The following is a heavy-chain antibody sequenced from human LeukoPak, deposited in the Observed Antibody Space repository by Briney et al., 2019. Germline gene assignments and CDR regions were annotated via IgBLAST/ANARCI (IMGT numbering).Heavy chain of an antibody. D-gene: IGHD3-22*01. CDR2: IYHSGST. CDR1: GGSISSSYW. Sequence: SETLSLTCAVSGGSISSSYWWSWVRQSPGKGLEWIGEIYHSGSTNYNPSLKSRVIISVDKSKNQFSLKLTSVTAADTAVYFCARDGYDSSGYYHEDFDYWGQGTLVTVSS. J-gene: IGHJ4*02. V-gene: IGHV4-4*02. CDR3: ARDGYDSSGYYHEDFDY.